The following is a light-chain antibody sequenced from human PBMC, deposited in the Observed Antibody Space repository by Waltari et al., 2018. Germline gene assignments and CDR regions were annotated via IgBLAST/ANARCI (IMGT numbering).Light chain of an antibody. CDR3: MQGIHGPRS. J-gene: IGKJ1*01. CDR1: QSTVHSDGNTN. Sequence: EDVMTQSALTLPVTLGQASPISSRSSQSTVHSDGNTNLSWFQQRPGQSPRRLIYKVSNRDAGVPDRFSGGGSGADFTLKISRVDAEDIAIYCWMQGIHGPRSVGQGTKVEIE. CDR2: KVS. V-gene: IGKV2-30*02.